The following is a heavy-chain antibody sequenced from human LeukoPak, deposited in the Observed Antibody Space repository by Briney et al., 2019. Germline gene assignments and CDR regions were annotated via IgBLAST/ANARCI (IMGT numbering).Heavy chain of an antibody. D-gene: IGHD2-2*01. Sequence: PGGSLRLSCAASGFTFSSYAMSWVRPAPGKGLEWVSAIIGSGGSTYYADSVKGRFTISRENSKNTLYLQMNSPRAEDTAVYYCAKNIVVVPAAMIDAFDIWGQGTMVTVSS. CDR1: GFTFSSYA. CDR2: IIGSGGST. J-gene: IGHJ3*02. CDR3: AKNIVVVPAAMIDAFDI. V-gene: IGHV3-23*01.